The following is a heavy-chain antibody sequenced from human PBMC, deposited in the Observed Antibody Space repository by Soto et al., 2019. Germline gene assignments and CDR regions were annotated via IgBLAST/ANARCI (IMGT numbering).Heavy chain of an antibody. Sequence: EVQLVESGGGLVQPGGSLRLSCAASGFSFSSYWIHWVRQAPGKGLVWVSRIKTDGSSTDYADSVKGRFTISRDNAKXXXXXXXXXXXXXXXXVYYCAKREGNTYGLFHWGQGTLVTVSS. CDR1: GFSFSSYW. CDR2: IKTDGSST. V-gene: IGHV3-74*01. D-gene: IGHD5-18*01. CDR3: AKREGNTYGLFH. J-gene: IGHJ4*02.